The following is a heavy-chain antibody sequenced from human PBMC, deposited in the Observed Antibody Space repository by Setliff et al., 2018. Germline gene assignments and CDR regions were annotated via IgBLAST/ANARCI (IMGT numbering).Heavy chain of an antibody. CDR1: GGAFSTSA. CDR2: INPNSGGT. D-gene: IGHD2-21*02. CDR3: ARGGGNSVY. Sequence: ASVKVSCKVSGGAFSTSAISWVRQAPGQGLEWMGWINPNSGGTNYAQKFQGRVTMTRDTSISTAYMELSRLRSDDTAVYYCARGGGNSVYWGQGTLVTVSS. V-gene: IGHV1-2*02. J-gene: IGHJ4*02.